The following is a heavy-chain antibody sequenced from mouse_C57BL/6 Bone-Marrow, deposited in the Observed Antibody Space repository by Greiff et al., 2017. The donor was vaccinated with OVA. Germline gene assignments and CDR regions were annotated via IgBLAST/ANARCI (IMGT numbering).Heavy chain of an antibody. J-gene: IGHJ1*03. D-gene: IGHD6-1*01. CDR2: IWRGGST. CDR1: GFSLTSYG. CDR3: ANPSRGYFDV. V-gene: IGHV2-5*01. Sequence: VQLQQSGPGLVQPSQSLSITCTVSGFSLTSYGVHWVRQSPGKGLEWLGVIWRGGSTDYNAAIMSRLSITKDNSKSQVFFKMNSLQADDTAIYYCANPSRGYFDVWGTGTTVTVSS.